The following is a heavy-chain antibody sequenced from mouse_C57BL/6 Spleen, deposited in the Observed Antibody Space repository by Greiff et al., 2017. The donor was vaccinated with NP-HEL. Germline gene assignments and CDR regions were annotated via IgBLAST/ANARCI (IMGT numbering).Heavy chain of an antibody. D-gene: IGHD1-1*01. J-gene: IGHJ4*01. Sequence: QVHVKQSGAELAKPGASVKLSCKASGYTFTSYWMHWVKQRPGQGLEWIGYINPSSGYTKYNQKFKDKATLTADKSSSTAYMQLSSLTYEDSAVYYCARSTTVPAMDYWGQGTSVTVSS. CDR1: GYTFTSYW. CDR3: ARSTTVPAMDY. V-gene: IGHV1-7*01. CDR2: INPSSGYT.